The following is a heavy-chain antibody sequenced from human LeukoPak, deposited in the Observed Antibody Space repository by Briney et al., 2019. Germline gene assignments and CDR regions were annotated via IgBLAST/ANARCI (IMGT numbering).Heavy chain of an antibody. D-gene: IGHD6-19*01. CDR2: ISSDGSYE. V-gene: IGHV3-30*18. CDR1: GFTFSTYG. Sequence: GRSLRLSCTASGFTFSTYGMHWVRQAPGKGLEWVAVISSDGSYEDYADSVKGRFTISRDNSKNTLYLQMNSLRAEDTAVYYCAKDTLGSSGLPYWGQGTLVTVSS. J-gene: IGHJ4*02. CDR3: AKDTLGSSGLPY.